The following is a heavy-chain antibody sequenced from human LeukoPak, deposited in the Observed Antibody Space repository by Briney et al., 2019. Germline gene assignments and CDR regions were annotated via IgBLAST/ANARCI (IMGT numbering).Heavy chain of an antibody. V-gene: IGHV1-69*13. D-gene: IGHD5-12*01. CDR2: IIPIFGTA. CDR3: ARGGHYTVATRPFDY. J-gene: IGHJ4*02. CDR1: GGTFSSYA. Sequence: SVKVSCKVSGGTFSSYAISWVRQAPGQGLEWMGGIIPIFGTANYAQKFQGRVTITADESTSTAYMELSSLRSEDTAVYYCARGGHYTVATRPFDYWGQGTLVTVSS.